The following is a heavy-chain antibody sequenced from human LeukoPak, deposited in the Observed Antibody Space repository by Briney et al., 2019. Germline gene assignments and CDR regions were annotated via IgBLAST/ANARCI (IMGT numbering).Heavy chain of an antibody. V-gene: IGHV3-21*01. CDR2: ISSSSSYI. CDR3: ARAGSGYDMARAFDI. Sequence: GGSLRLSCAASGFTFSSYSMNWVRQAPGKGLEWVSSISSSSSYIYYADSVKGRFTISRDNAKNSLYLQMNSLRAEDTVVYYCARAGSGYDMARAFDIWGQGTMVTVSS. J-gene: IGHJ3*02. D-gene: IGHD5-12*01. CDR1: GFTFSSYS.